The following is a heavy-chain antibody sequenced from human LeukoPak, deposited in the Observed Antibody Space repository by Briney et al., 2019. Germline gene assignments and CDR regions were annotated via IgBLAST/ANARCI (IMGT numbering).Heavy chain of an antibody. D-gene: IGHD2-2*01. CDR3: AKDKLVVPAAFDY. CDR1: GFTFSSYS. V-gene: IGHV3-23*01. Sequence: GGSLRLSCAASGFTFSSYSMNWVRQAPGKGLEWVSAISGSGGSTYYADSVKGRFTISRDNSKNTLYPQMNSLRAEDTAVYYCAKDKLVVPAAFDYWGQGTLVTVSS. J-gene: IGHJ4*02. CDR2: ISGSGGST.